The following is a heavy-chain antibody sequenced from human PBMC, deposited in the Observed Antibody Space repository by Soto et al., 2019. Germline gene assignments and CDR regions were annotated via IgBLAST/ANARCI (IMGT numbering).Heavy chain of an antibody. CDR3: AKYEYSGSYFDY. J-gene: IGHJ4*02. CDR1: GFTFSSYT. CDR2: ITSTGSTT. V-gene: IGHV3-48*01. D-gene: IGHD1-26*01. Sequence: GGSLRLSCAPSGFTFSSYTMNWVRQAPGKGLEWVSYITSTGSTTYYADSVKGRFTISRDNAKNSLYLQMNSLRVEDTAVYYCAKYEYSGSYFDYWGQGTLVTVSS.